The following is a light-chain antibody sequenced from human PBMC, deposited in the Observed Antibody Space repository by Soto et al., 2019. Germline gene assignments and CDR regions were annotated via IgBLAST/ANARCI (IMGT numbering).Light chain of an antibody. CDR2: DAS. J-gene: IGKJ5*01. CDR1: QSVSSY. CDR3: QQRSNWIT. V-gene: IGKV3-11*01. Sequence: EIVLTQSPATLSLSPGERATLSCRASQSVSSYLAWYQQKPGQAPRLLIYDASSRATGIPDRFSGSGSGTDFTLTVSRLEPEDFAVYYCQQRSNWITFGQGTRLEIK.